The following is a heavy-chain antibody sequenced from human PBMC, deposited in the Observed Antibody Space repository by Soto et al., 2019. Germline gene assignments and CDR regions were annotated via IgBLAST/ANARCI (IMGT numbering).Heavy chain of an antibody. V-gene: IGHV3-33*01. D-gene: IGHD1-1*01. J-gene: IGHJ4*02. CDR2: IWYDGSDK. CDR3: ARGGPNGSHFDY. Sequence: VQLVESGGGVVQPGKSVRLSCAASGFTFRNYGMHWVRQAPGKGLEWVAVIWYDGSDKYYVDSVKGRFTISRDNSKNTLYLRMNSLRAEDTAVYYCARGGPNGSHFDYWGQGTIVTVSS. CDR1: GFTFRNYG.